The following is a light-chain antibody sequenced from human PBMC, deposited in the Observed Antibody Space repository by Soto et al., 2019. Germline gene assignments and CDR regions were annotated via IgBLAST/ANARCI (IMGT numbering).Light chain of an antibody. Sequence: QSALTQPASVSGSPGQSITISCTGTSSDVGGYNYVSWYQQHPGKAPKFMIYDVSNRPSGVSNCFSGSKSGNTASLTISWLQAEDEADYYCCSYTTSNTRQIVFGTGTKVTVL. CDR3: CSYTTSNTRQIV. CDR2: DVS. CDR1: SSDVGGYNY. J-gene: IGLJ1*01. V-gene: IGLV2-14*01.